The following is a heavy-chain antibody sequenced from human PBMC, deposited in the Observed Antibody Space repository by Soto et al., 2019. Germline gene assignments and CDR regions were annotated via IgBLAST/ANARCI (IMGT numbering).Heavy chain of an antibody. CDR1: GGTFSSYA. CDR3: ARTYWDSYGRYYYYGMDV. Sequence: GASVKVSCKASGGTFSSYAISWVRQAPGQGLEWMGGIIPIFGTANYAQKFQGRVTITADESTSTAYMELSSLRSEDTAVYYCARTYWDSYGRYYYYGMDVWGQGTTVTVPS. CDR2: IIPIFGTA. V-gene: IGHV1-69*13. J-gene: IGHJ6*02. D-gene: IGHD5-18*01.